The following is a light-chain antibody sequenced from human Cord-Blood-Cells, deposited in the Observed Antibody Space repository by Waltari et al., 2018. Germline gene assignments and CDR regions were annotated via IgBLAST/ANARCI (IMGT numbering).Light chain of an antibody. CDR2: AAS. V-gene: IGKV1-39*01. CDR3: RQSYSTPYT. CDR1: QSISSY. Sequence: DIQMTQSPSSLSASVGDRVTITCRASQSISSYLNWYPQKPGKAPKLLIYAASSLQSGVPSRFSGSRSGTDFTLTISSLQPEDFATYYCRQSYSTPYTFGQGTKLEIK. J-gene: IGKJ2*01.